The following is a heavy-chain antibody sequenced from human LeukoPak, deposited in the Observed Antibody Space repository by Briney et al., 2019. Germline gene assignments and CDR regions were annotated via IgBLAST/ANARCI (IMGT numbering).Heavy chain of an antibody. CDR2: INSDGTIT. CDR3: ARDAAYCGGDCPRWFDP. Sequence: GGSLRLSCAASGFTLSTYWMLWVRQAPGKGLVWVSRINSDGTITDYGDSAKGRFPISRDNAKNTLYLEMNSLRAEDTAVYYCARDAAYCGGDCPRWFDPWGQGTLVTVSS. V-gene: IGHV3-74*01. J-gene: IGHJ5*02. CDR1: GFTLSTYW. D-gene: IGHD2-21*02.